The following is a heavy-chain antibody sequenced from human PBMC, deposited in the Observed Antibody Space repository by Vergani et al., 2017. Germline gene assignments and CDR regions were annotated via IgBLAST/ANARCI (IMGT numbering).Heavy chain of an antibody. V-gene: IGHV1-69*01. CDR1: GGTFSSYA. CDR3: ARDSPTKVGATRHRXFDI. J-gene: IGHJ3*02. Sequence: QVQLVQSGAEVKKPGSSVKVSCKASGGTFSSYAISWVRQAPGQGLEWMGGIIPIFGTANYAQKFQGRVTITADESTSTAYMELSSLRSEDTAVYYCARDSPTKVGATRHRXFDIWGQGTMVTVSS. D-gene: IGHD1-26*01. CDR2: IIPIFGTA.